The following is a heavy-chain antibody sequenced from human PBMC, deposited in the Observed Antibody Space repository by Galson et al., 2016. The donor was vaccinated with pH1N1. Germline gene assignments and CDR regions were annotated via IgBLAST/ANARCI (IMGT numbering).Heavy chain of an antibody. V-gene: IGHV3-7*01. CDR3: ARAIGSRSAY. D-gene: IGHD3-16*02. CDR2: IKEDGSET. Sequence: CAASGFSFRSYWMAWVRQVPGKGLEWVANIKEDGSETYYVDSVRGRFTISRDNAKNSLYLQMNSLRDEDTALYYCARAIGSRSAYWGQGTLVTVSS. J-gene: IGHJ4*02. CDR1: GFSFRSYW.